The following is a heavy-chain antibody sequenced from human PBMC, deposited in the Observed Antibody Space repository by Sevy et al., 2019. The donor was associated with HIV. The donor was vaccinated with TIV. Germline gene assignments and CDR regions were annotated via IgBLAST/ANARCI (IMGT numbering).Heavy chain of an antibody. J-gene: IGHJ4*02. CDR2: IKSKTVGGTT. CDR3: TTEYSSSSDFLY. Sequence: GGSLRLSCAASGFTFSNAWMSWVRQAPGKGLEWVGRIKSKTVGGTTDYAAPVKGRFTISRDDSKNTLYLQMNSLKTEETAVYYCTTEYSSSSDFLYWGQGTLVTVSS. D-gene: IGHD6-6*01. V-gene: IGHV3-15*01. CDR1: GFTFSNAW.